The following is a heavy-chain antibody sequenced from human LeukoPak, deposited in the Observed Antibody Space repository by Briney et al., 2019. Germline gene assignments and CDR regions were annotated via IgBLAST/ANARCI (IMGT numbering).Heavy chain of an antibody. D-gene: IGHD5-18*01. J-gene: IGHJ4*02. CDR3: ARVGRGYSYGFHY. CDR1: GYTFTYCS. Sequence: ASVKVSCKASGYTFTYCSLHWLQQAPGQGLERMRWITLYNGNTNYAKKFQGRVTITADKSTSTAYMELSSLRSEDTAVYYCARVGRGYSYGFHYWGQGTLVTVSS. V-gene: IGHV1-68*01. CDR2: ITLYNGNT.